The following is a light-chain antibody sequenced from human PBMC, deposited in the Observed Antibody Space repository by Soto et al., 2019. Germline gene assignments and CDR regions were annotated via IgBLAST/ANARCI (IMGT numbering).Light chain of an antibody. CDR2: EVS. CDR1: SSDVGTYNY. CDR3: CSYTSNSTYV. J-gene: IGLJ1*01. Sequence: QSVLPQPASVAGSSGQAITISCPGTSSDVGTYNYVSWYQQHPGKAPKLMIYEVSNRPSGISNRFSGSKSGDTASLTISGLHTEDEADYYCCSYTSNSTYVFGTGTKV. V-gene: IGLV2-14*01.